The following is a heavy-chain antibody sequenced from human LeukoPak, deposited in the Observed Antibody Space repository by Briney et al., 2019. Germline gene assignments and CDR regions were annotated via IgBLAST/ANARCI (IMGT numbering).Heavy chain of an antibody. Sequence: SETLSLTCSVSGGSISSTRYYWGWIRQPPGKGLEWTGSIYYSGGTYYNPSLKSRVTISVDTSNNQFSLKLRSVTAADTAVYYCARTPPYGDEDWGQGTLVTVSS. CDR1: GGSISSTRYY. J-gene: IGHJ4*02. D-gene: IGHD4-17*01. V-gene: IGHV4-39*01. CDR2: IYYSGGT. CDR3: ARTPPYGDED.